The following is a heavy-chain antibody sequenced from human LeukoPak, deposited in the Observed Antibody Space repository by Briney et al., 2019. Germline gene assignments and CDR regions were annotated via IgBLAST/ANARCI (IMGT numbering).Heavy chain of an antibody. CDR3: ARSAVTFGGVIVMHYFDY. CDR1: GFTVSSNY. J-gene: IGHJ4*02. CDR2: IYSGSST. V-gene: IGHV3-53*04. Sequence: GGSLRLSCAASGFTVSSNYMSWVRQAPGKGLEWVSVIYSGSSTYYADSVKGRFTISRHNSKNTLYLQMNSLRAEDTAVYYCARSAVTFGGVIVMHYFDYWGQGTLVTVSS. D-gene: IGHD3-16*02.